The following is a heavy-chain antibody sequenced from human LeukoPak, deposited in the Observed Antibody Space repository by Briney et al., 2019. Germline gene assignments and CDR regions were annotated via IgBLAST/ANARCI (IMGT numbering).Heavy chain of an antibody. D-gene: IGHD3-10*01. CDR3: ASGAYGSGEPTTDWSNFDY. CDR1: GFTFSSFG. CDR2: INSDGSST. Sequence: PGGSLRLSCAASGFTFSSFGMSWVRQAPGKGLVWVSRINSDGSSTSYADSVKGRFTISRDNAKNTLYLQMNSLRAEDTAVYYCASGAYGSGEPTTDWSNFDYWGHGTLVTVSS. V-gene: IGHV3-74*01. J-gene: IGHJ4*01.